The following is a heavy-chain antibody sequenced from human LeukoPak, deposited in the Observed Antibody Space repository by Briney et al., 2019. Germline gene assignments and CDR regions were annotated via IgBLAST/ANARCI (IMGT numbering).Heavy chain of an antibody. CDR1: GGSFSGYY. Sequence: PSETLSLTCAVCGGSFSGYYWGWIRQPPGKGLEWIGEINHSGSTNYNPSLKSRVTMSVDTSKNQFSLKLSSMTAADTAVYYCARDNADYYDSSGYQIWGQGTLVTVSS. D-gene: IGHD3-22*01. CDR3: ARDNADYYDSSGYQI. V-gene: IGHV4-34*01. CDR2: INHSGST. J-gene: IGHJ4*02.